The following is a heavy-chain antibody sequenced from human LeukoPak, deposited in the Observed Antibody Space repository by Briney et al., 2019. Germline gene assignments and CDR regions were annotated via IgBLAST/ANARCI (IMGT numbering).Heavy chain of an antibody. CDR2: IYYSGTT. V-gene: IGHV4-39*01. CDR1: GGSISSGSHY. Sequence: SETLSLTCTVSGGSISSGSHYWGWIRQPPGKGLEWIGSIYYSGTTYYSPSVKSRVTISLDKSKDQFSLKLNFVTAADTAVYYCARQDLAVSGIDYWGQGTLVTLSS. CDR3: ARQDLAVSGIDY. J-gene: IGHJ4*02. D-gene: IGHD6-19*01.